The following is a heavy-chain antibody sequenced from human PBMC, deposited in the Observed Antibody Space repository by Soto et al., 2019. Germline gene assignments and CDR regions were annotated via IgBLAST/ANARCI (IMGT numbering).Heavy chain of an antibody. J-gene: IGHJ4*02. CDR3: AKGHPVAGREYYFDC. CDR2: ISDNGGIR. Sequence: GGSLRLSCAASGFTFSSYAMRWVRQAPGKGLEWVSGISDNGGIRNYADSVKGRFAISRDNSKNTVYPQMNSLRVEDTAVYYCAKGHPVAGREYYFDCWGQGTLVTVS. CDR1: GFTFSSYA. V-gene: IGHV3-23*01. D-gene: IGHD6-19*01.